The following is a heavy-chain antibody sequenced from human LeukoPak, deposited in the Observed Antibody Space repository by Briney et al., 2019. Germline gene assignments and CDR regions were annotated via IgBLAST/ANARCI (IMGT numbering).Heavy chain of an antibody. Sequence: SEPLSLTCTVSGGSISSYYWNWIRQPPGKGLEWIGYIFYSGSTNYNPSLRSRVTISVDTSKNQFSLKLSSVTAADTAVYYCAREGNSGYDVIDYWGQGTLVTVSS. V-gene: IGHV4-59*01. CDR1: GGSISSYY. J-gene: IGHJ4*02. CDR3: AREGNSGYDVIDY. CDR2: IFYSGST. D-gene: IGHD5-12*01.